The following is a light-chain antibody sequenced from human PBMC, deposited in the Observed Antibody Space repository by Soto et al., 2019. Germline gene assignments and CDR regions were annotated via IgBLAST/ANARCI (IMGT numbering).Light chain of an antibody. Sequence: EIVLTQSPGTLSLSPGERATLSCRASQSVSSSDLAWYQQKPGQAPRLVIYGASSRATGIPDRFSGSGSGTDFTLTISRLEPEDFAVYYCHQYGRSPPITFGQGTRLEIK. CDR3: HQYGRSPPIT. CDR1: QSVSSSD. V-gene: IGKV3-20*01. CDR2: GAS. J-gene: IGKJ5*01.